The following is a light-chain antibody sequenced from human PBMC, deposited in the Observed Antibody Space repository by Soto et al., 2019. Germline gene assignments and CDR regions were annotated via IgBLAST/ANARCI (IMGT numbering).Light chain of an antibody. J-gene: IGKJ1*01. V-gene: IGKV1-17*01. CDR3: QQYGSSPPWT. CDR1: QGIRTD. Sequence: DIQMTQSPSSLSASVGDRVTITCRASQGIRTDLVWYQQKPGKAPRRLIYGASSLQSGVPSRFSGSGSGTEFTLTISSLQPEDFAVYYCQQYGSSPPWTFGQGTKVEIK. CDR2: GAS.